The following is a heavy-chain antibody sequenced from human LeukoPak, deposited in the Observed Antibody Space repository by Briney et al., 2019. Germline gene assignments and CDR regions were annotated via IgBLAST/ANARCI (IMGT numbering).Heavy chain of an antibody. CDR3: ARGLIVVVPAAILNWFDP. V-gene: IGHV4-31*03. CDR1: GGSISSGGYY. Sequence: SETPSLTCTVSGGSISSGGYYWSWIRQHPGKGLEWIGYIYYSGSTYYNPSLKSRVTISVDTSKNQFSLKLSSVTAADTAVYYCARGLIVVVPAAILNWFDPWGQGTLVTVSS. J-gene: IGHJ5*02. D-gene: IGHD2-2*01. CDR2: IYYSGST.